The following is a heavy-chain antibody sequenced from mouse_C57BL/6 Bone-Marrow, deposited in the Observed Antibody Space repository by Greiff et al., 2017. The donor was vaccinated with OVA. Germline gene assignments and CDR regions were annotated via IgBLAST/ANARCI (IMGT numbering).Heavy chain of an antibody. CDR2: ISSGGSYT. CDR3: ARRPSTPHYDYAWFAH. J-gene: IGHJ3*01. CDR1: GFTFSSYG. V-gene: IGHV5-6*02. Sequence: EVNLVESGGDLVKPGGSLKLSCAASGFTFSSYGMSWVRQTPDKRLEWVATISSGGSYTYYPDSVKGRFTISRDNAKNTLYLQMSSLKSEDTAMYYCARRPSTPHYDYAWFAHWGQGTLVTVSA. D-gene: IGHD2-4*01.